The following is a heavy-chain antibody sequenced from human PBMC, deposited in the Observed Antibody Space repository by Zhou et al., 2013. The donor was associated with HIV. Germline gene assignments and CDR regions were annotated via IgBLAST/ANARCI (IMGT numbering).Heavy chain of an antibody. Sequence: QAQLVQSGAEVRKPGSSVKVSCKASGVTFSNHAITWVRQAPGQGPEWMGWISPYNGDTHSAQKFQGRVIMTTDTSMTTAYMLLTRLIFDDTAIYYCARYRGYDDFDIWGQGTLVTVSS. CDR2: ISPYNGDT. D-gene: IGHD5-12*01. J-gene: IGHJ4*02. CDR1: GVTFSNHA. CDR3: ARYRGYDDFDI. V-gene: IGHV1-18*01.